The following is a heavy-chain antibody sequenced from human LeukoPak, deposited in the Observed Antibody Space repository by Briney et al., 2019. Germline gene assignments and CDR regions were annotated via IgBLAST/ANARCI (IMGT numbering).Heavy chain of an antibody. Sequence: GGSLRLSCTASGLTFSSYTMHWVRRAPGKGLEWVAVISHDGNIKYHADSMKDRFTISRDNSRNTLYLQMNNLRPEDTAVYSCARAKYYDSRGYSVREAYDIWGQGTMVTVSS. V-gene: IGHV3-30*04. CDR2: ISHDGNIK. CDR1: GLTFSSYT. D-gene: IGHD3-22*01. J-gene: IGHJ3*02. CDR3: ARAKYYDSRGYSVREAYDI.